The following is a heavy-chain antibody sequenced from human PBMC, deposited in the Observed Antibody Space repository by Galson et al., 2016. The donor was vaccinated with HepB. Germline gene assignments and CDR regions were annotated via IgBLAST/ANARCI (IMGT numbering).Heavy chain of an antibody. D-gene: IGHD5-18*01. CDR2: ISGTGGST. J-gene: IGHJ5*02. V-gene: IGHV3-23*01. CDR1: GFIFSNYA. CDR3: AKDIRGSDSYGWFDP. Sequence: LRLSCAASGFIFSNYAMSWVRQAPGKGLGWVSGISGTGGSTYYVDSVKGRFTISRDSSKKTLYLQMNYLSAEDTGVYYCAKDIRGSDSYGWFDPWGQGTLVSVSS.